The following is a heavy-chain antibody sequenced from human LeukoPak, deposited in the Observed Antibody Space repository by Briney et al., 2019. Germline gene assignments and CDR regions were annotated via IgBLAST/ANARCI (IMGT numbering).Heavy chain of an antibody. D-gene: IGHD3-22*01. Sequence: ASVKVSCKASGYTFTSYGISWVRQAPGQGLEWMGWISAYNGNTNYAQKLQGRVTMTTDTSTSTAYMELRSLRSDGTAVYYCARGLKGYYYDSSGYYGPFDYWGQGTLVTVSS. CDR2: ISAYNGNT. V-gene: IGHV1-18*01. J-gene: IGHJ4*02. CDR1: GYTFTSYG. CDR3: ARGLKGYYYDSSGYYGPFDY.